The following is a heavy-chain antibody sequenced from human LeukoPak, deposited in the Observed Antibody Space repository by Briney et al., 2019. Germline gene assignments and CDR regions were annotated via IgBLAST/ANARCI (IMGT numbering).Heavy chain of an antibody. CDR1: GFTFSSYW. D-gene: IGHD5-18*01. J-gene: IGHJ4*02. CDR3: AGVVDTAMGELYYFDY. CDR2: IKQDGSEK. Sequence: GGSLRLSCAASGFTFSSYWMSWVRQAPGKGLEWVANIKQDGSEKYYVDSVKGRFTISRDNAKNSLYLQMNSLRAEDTAVYYCAGVVDTAMGELYYFDYWGQGTLVTVSS. V-gene: IGHV3-7*01.